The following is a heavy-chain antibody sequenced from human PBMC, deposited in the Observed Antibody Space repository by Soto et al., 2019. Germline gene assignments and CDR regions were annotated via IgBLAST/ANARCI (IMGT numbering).Heavy chain of an antibody. CDR1: GGTFSSYA. D-gene: IGHD3-9*01. CDR2: IIPIFGTA. Sequence: SVKVSCKASGGTFSSYAISWVRQAPGQGLEWMGGIIPIFGTANYAQKFQGRVTITADESTSTAYMELSSLRSEDTAVYYCARGILTGYYNPRDSYYGMDVWGQGPTVTVSS. J-gene: IGHJ6*02. V-gene: IGHV1-69*13. CDR3: ARGILTGYYNPRDSYYGMDV.